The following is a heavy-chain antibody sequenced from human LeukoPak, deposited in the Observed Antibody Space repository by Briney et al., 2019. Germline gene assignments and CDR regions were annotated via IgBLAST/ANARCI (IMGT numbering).Heavy chain of an antibody. CDR3: ARHGGRITIFGVVYDAFDI. CDR1: AGSISSSSYY. Sequence: SETLSLTCTVSAGSISSSSYYWGWIRQPPGKGLGGFGSIYYGGSTYYNPSLKSRGTISVDTSNNQFSLKLSSVTAADTAVYYCARHGGRITIFGVVYDAFDIWGQGTMVTVSS. J-gene: IGHJ3*02. D-gene: IGHD3-3*01. CDR2: IYYGGST. V-gene: IGHV4-39*01.